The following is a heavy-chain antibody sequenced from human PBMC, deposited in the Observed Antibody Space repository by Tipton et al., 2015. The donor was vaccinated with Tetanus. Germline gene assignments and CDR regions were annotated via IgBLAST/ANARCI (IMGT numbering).Heavy chain of an antibody. CDR3: ARDGDTSGHYGIFDS. J-gene: IGHJ4*02. Sequence: LRLSCAASGFIFRNYLMYWVRQAPGKGLEWVAVTWSHGGNIYYADSVKGRCAVSRDNSKNTVYLQMNSLSAEDTAVYYCARDGDTSGHYGIFDSWGQGTLLIVSS. D-gene: IGHD3-22*01. V-gene: IGHV3-33*08. CDR2: TWSHGGNI. CDR1: GFIFRNYL.